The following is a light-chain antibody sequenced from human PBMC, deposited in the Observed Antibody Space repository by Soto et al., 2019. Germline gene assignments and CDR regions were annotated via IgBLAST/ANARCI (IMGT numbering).Light chain of an antibody. CDR2: DAS. Sequence: DIRMTQSPSTLSASIGDRVTITCRASQSISSWLAWYQQKPGKAPKLLIYDASSLESGVPARFSGSGSGTEFPLNISSLQSDDLATYYCQQYYSYTYTFGQGTKRESK. J-gene: IGKJ2*01. CDR1: QSISSW. V-gene: IGKV1-5*01. CDR3: QQYYSYTYT.